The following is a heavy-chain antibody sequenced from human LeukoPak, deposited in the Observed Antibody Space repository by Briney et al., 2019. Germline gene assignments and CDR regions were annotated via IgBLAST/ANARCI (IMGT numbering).Heavy chain of an antibody. J-gene: IGHJ4*02. CDR1: GGSISSYY. D-gene: IGHD4-11*01. V-gene: IGHV4-59*01. CDR3: ARGTTVTSLDY. CDR2: IYYSGST. Sequence: PSETLSLTCTVSGGSISSYYWSWIRPPPGKGLEWIGYIYYSGSTNYNPSLKSRVTISVDTSKNQFSLKLSSVTAADTAVYYCARGTTVTSLDYWGQGTLVTVSS.